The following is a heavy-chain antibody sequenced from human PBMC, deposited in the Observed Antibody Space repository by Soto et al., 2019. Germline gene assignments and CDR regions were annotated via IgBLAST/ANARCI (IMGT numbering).Heavy chain of an antibody. CDR3: ARAVAVPADFDY. CDR1: GYTFTGYA. CDR2: INAGNGKT. Sequence: QVQLVQSGAEEKKPGASVKVSCKASGYTFTGYAMHWVRQAPGQGLEWMGWINAGNGKTKYSQKFQGRVTITRDTSASTAYMELSSLRSEDTSVYYCARAVAVPADFDYWGQGTLVTVSS. V-gene: IGHV1-3*05. J-gene: IGHJ4*02. D-gene: IGHD6-19*01.